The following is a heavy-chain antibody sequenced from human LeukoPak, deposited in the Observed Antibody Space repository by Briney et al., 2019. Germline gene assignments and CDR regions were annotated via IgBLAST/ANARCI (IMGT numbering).Heavy chain of an antibody. CDR3: AKDIRYSGYDWSGFDP. V-gene: IGHV3-9*01. D-gene: IGHD5-12*01. Sequence: PGGSLRLSCAASGFTFDDYAMHWVRQAPGKGLEWVSGISWNSGSIGYADSVKGRFTISRDNAKNSLYLQMNSLRAEDTALYYCAKDIRYSGYDWSGFDPWGQGTLVTVSS. J-gene: IGHJ5*02. CDR1: GFTFDDYA. CDR2: ISWNSGSI.